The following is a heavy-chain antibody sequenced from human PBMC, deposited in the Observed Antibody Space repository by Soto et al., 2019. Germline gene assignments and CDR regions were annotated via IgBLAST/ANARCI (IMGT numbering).Heavy chain of an antibody. J-gene: IGHJ4*02. CDR2: IISISCYI. V-gene: IGHV3-21*01. CDR1: GFTFSSYS. CDR3: ARDLRYSSSL. Sequence: GGSLRLSCAASGFTFSSYSMNWVRQAPGKGLEWVSSIISISCYIYYADSVKGRFTISRDNAKNSLYLQMNSLRAEDTAVYYCARDLRYSSSLGGQGTLVTVSS. D-gene: IGHD6-6*01.